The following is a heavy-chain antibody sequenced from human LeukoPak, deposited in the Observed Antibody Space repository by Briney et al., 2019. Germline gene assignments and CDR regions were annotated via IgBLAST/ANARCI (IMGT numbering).Heavy chain of an antibody. CDR1: GGSSSSSNYH. CDR2: VYYSGST. J-gene: IGHJ4*02. Sequence: PSETLSLTCTVSGGSSSSSNYHWGWIRQPRGKGPEWIGSVYYSGSTYYNPSLKSRVIVSVDTSKNQFSLKLSSVTAADTAVYYCARHLWSSSWCYFDYWGQGTLVTVSS. D-gene: IGHD6-13*01. CDR3: ARHLWSSSWCYFDY. V-gene: IGHV4-39*01.